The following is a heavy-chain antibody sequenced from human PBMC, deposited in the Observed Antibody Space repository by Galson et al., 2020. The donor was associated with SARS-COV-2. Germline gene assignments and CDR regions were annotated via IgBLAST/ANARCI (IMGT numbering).Heavy chain of an antibody. V-gene: IGHV3-33*01. CDR2: IWYDGSNK. Sequence: LSLTCAASGFTFKSYGMHWVRQAPGKGLEWVAVIWYDGSNKYYEDSVKGRFTISRDNSKNTLYLQMNSLRAEDTAVYFCAREGEVTAAGNSLDYCGQGTLVTVSS. J-gene: IGHJ4*02. D-gene: IGHD6-13*01. CDR1: GFTFKSYG. CDR3: AREGEVTAAGNSLDY.